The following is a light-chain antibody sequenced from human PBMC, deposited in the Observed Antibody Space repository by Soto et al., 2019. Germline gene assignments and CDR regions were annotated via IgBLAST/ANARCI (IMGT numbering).Light chain of an antibody. CDR3: QQYDSYPWT. Sequence: QMTQSPSSLSASVGDTVTITCRASQGIGHYLAWFQQKPGKAPKSLIYGASYSEDGVPSKFSGSGSGTHFTLTISSLQPEDFTTYYCQQYDSYPWTFGQGTTVEIK. CDR2: GAS. V-gene: IGKV1-16*02. J-gene: IGKJ1*01. CDR1: QGIGHY.